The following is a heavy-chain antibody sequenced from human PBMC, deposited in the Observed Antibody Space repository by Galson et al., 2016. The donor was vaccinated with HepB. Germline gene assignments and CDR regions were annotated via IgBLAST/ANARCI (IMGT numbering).Heavy chain of an antibody. J-gene: IGHJ5*01. CDR3: ARDPTYYPLGPRLDP. Sequence: SVKVSCKAFGYTFTSYHVHWVRQAPGQGLQWMGMITPSSGSTTLEQKFQGRVTMTSDTSTNTVHMELSSLRSEDTAVYYCARDPTYYPLGPRLDPWGQGTLVTVSS. CDR2: ITPSSGST. D-gene: IGHD3-10*01. V-gene: IGHV1-46*01. CDR1: GYTFTSYH.